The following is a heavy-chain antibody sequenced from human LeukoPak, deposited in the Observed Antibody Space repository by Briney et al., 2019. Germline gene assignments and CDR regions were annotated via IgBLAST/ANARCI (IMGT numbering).Heavy chain of an antibody. J-gene: IGHJ4*02. CDR3: ASGDGVYFDY. D-gene: IGHD2-21*02. CDR1: GGSISSSSYY. CDR2: IYYSGST. V-gene: IGHV4-39*01. Sequence: SETLSLTCTVSGGSISSSSYYWGWIRQPPGKGLEWIGSIYYSGSTYYNPSLKSRVTISVDTYKNQFSLKLSSVTAADTAVYYCASGDGVYFDYWGQGTLVTVSS.